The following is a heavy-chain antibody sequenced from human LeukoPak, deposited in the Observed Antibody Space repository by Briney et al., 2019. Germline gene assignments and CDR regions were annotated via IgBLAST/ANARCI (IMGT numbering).Heavy chain of an antibody. Sequence: SGTLSLTCAVSGGSIINSNWWSWVRQPPGKGLEWIGEIDHSGSTSYNPSLKSRVTMSVDRSQNQFSLKLNSVTAADTAMYYCQSRFLEWLLDYWGQGTLVTVSS. D-gene: IGHD3-3*01. J-gene: IGHJ4*02. V-gene: IGHV4-4*02. CDR2: IDHSGST. CDR3: QSRFLEWLLDY. CDR1: GGSIINSNW.